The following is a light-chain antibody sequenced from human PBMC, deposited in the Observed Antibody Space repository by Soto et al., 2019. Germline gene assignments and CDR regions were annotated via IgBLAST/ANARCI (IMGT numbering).Light chain of an antibody. CDR1: SSDVGGYNY. V-gene: IGLV2-8*01. Sequence: VLTQPPSASGSPGQSVAISCTGTSSDVGGYNYVSWYQQHPGKAPKLMIYEVNKRPSGVPDRFSGSKSGNTASLAVSGLQAEDEADYYCSSYAGSSNVFGTGTKVTVL. CDR3: SSYAGSSNV. CDR2: EVN. J-gene: IGLJ1*01.